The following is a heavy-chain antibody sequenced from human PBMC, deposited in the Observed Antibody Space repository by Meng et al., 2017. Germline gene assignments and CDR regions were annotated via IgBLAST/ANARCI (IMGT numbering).Heavy chain of an antibody. V-gene: IGHV4-59*01. CDR2: IYYSGTT. CDR3: ASFSRGY. J-gene: IGHJ4*02. CDR1: GDSISGFY. D-gene: IGHD3-3*01. Sequence: SETLSLTCTVFGDSISGFYWSWIRQPPGKGLEWIGYIYYSGTTNYNPSLKSRVTISMDTSKNQFSLKLSSVTAADTAVYYCASFSRGYWGQGTLVTVSS.